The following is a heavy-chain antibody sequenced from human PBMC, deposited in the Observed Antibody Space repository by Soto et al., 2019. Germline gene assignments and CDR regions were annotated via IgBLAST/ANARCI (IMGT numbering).Heavy chain of an antibody. V-gene: IGHV4-34*01. CDR3: ARGGDSSSWKYYYYYYGMDV. Sequence: QVQLQQWGAGLLKPSETLSLTCAVYGGSFSGYYWSWIRQPPGKGLEWIGEINHSGSTNYNPSLKSRVTISVDTSKNHFSLKLSSVTAADTAVYYCARGGDSSSWKYYYYYYGMDVWGQGTTVTVSS. J-gene: IGHJ6*02. D-gene: IGHD6-13*01. CDR2: INHSGST. CDR1: GGSFSGYY.